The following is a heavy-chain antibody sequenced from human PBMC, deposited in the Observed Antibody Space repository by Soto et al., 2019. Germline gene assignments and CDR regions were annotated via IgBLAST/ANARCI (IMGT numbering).Heavy chain of an antibody. CDR2: IYWDDDK. J-gene: IGHJ6*02. Sequence: QITLKESGPTLVKPTQTLTLTCTFSGFSLTTSGVGVGWIRQPPGKALEWLTLIYWDDDKRYSPFLKSRHTINKDCPKNHVVLTMTNLDPKDAATYYCADIHHHVAIGGFDILGQGTTVTVSS. CDR3: ADIHHHVAIGGFDI. D-gene: IGHD2-21*01. V-gene: IGHV2-5*02. CDR1: GFSLTTSGVG.